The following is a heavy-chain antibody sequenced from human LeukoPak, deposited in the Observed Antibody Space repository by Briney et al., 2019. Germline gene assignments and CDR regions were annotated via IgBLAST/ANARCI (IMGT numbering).Heavy chain of an antibody. CDR2: INHSGST. D-gene: IGHD3-22*01. CDR1: GGSSSGYY. V-gene: IGHV4-34*01. CDR3: ARLRYYYDSSGYSYYFDY. J-gene: IGHJ4*02. Sequence: SETLSLTCAVYGGSSSGYYWSWIRQPPGKGLEWIGEINHSGSTNYNPSLKSRVTISVDTSKNQFSLKLSSVTAADTAVYYCARLRYYYDSSGYSYYFDYWGQGTLVTVSS.